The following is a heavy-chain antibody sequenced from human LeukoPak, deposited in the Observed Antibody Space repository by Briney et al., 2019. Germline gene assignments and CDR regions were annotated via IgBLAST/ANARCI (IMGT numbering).Heavy chain of an antibody. CDR3: ARIGFSSSSFDY. D-gene: IGHD6-19*01. J-gene: IGHJ4*02. CDR1: GFTFSRYW. CDR2: IKEDGSVK. V-gene: IGHV3-7*01. Sequence: PGGFLRLSCAASGFTFSRYWMSWVRQAPGKGLEWVANIKEDGSVKYYVDSVKGRFTISRDNAKNSLYLQMNSLRAEDTAVYYCARIGFSSSSFDYWGQGTLVIVSS.